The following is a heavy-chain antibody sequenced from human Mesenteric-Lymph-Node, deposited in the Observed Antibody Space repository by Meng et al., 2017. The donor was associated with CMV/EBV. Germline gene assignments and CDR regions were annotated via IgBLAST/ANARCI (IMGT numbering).Heavy chain of an antibody. CDR2: ISSSSYV. D-gene: IGHD3-10*01. Sequence: GESLKISCAASGFTFSSYNMNWVRQAPGKGLEWVSSISSSSYVYYADSVKGRFTISRDNAKNSLFLQMNSLRGEDTALYYCAREDGSSGSYGLQIYYYDMDVWGQGTTVTVSS. CDR3: AREDGSSGSYGLQIYYYDMDV. CDR1: GFTFSSYN. J-gene: IGHJ6*02. V-gene: IGHV3-21*01.